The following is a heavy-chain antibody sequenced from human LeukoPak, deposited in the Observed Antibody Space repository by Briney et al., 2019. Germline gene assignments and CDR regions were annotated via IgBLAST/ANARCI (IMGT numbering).Heavy chain of an antibody. Sequence: PGGSLRLSCAASGFTFSTYAMSWVRQAPGKGLEWVSVIFSGGRTYNTDSVKGRFAISRDNAKNSLYLQMNSLRDEDTAVYYCARDWEYWYFDLWGRGTLVTVSS. V-gene: IGHV3-23*03. CDR3: ARDWEYWYFDL. J-gene: IGHJ2*01. CDR1: GFTFSTYA. D-gene: IGHD2/OR15-2a*01. CDR2: IFSGGRT.